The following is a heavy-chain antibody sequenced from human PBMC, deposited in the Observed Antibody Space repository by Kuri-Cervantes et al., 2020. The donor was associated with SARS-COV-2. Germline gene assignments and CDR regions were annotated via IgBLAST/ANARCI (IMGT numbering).Heavy chain of an antibody. J-gene: IGHJ4*02. V-gene: IGHV3-48*01. Sequence: GGSLRLSCAASGFTFSSYSMNWVCQAPGKGLEWVSYISSNSNTIYYADSVKGRFTISRDNAKNSLYLQMNSLRVEDTAVYYCARDRRGDYWGQGTLVTVSS. CDR3: ARDRRGDY. D-gene: IGHD3-10*01. CDR2: ISSNSNTI. CDR1: GFTFSSYS.